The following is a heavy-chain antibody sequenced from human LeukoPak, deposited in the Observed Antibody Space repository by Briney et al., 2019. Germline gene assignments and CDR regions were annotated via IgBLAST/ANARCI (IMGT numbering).Heavy chain of an antibody. Sequence: GASLRLSCAASGFTFSSYAMSWVRQAPGKGLEWVSAISGSGGSTYYADSVKGRFTISRDNSKNTLYLQMNSLRAEDTAVYYCAKPLAEHQLLPRAFDIWGQGTMVTVSS. J-gene: IGHJ3*02. CDR2: ISGSGGST. D-gene: IGHD2-2*01. CDR3: AKPLAEHQLLPRAFDI. CDR1: GFTFSSYA. V-gene: IGHV3-23*01.